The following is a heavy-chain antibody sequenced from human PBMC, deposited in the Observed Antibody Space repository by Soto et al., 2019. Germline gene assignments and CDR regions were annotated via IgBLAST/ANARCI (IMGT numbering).Heavy chain of an antibody. CDR1: GGSISSGGYS. Sequence: PSETLSLTCAVSGGSISSGGYSWSWIRQPPGKGLEWIGYIYAESVKGRFTISRDNSKNTVYLQINALRAEDTAVYYCARDFSMVIVAPGYWGQGTLVTVSS. CDR3: ARDFSMVIVAPGY. J-gene: IGHJ4*02. D-gene: IGHD5-12*01. V-gene: IGHV4-30-2*01. CDR2: IYA.